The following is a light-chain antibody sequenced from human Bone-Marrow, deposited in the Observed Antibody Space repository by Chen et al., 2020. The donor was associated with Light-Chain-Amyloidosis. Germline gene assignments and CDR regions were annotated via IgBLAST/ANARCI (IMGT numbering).Light chain of an antibody. V-gene: IGKV2-28*01. CDR1: QSLLHANGYNY. CDR2: LGS. CDR3: MQALQSVT. J-gene: IGKJ5*01. Sequence: DMVMTQSPLSLLVTPGEPASISCRSSQSLLHANGYNYLDWYLQKPGQSPRLLIYLGSNRASGVPDRFSGSGSGTDFTLKISRVEAEDVGVYYCMQALQSVTVGQGTRLEI.